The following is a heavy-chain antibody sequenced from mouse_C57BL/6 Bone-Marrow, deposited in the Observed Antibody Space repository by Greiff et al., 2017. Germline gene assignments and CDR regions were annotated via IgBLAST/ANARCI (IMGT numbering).Heavy chain of an antibody. Sequence: DVKLQESGPGLVKPSQSLSLTCSVTGYSITSGYYWNWIRQFPGNKLEWMGYISYDGSNNYNPSLKNRISITRDTSKNQFFLKLNSVTTEDTATYYCAREGIYWYFDVWGTGTTVTVSS. V-gene: IGHV3-6*01. CDR3: AREGIYWYFDV. CDR2: ISYDGSN. J-gene: IGHJ1*03. CDR1: GYSITSGYY.